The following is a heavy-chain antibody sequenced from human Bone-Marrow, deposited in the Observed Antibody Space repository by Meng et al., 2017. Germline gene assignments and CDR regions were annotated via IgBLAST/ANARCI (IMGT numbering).Heavy chain of an antibody. CDR2: ISWNSGSI. V-gene: IGHV3-9*01. CDR1: GFTFDDYA. D-gene: IGHD1-26*01. CDR3: AKDKRPWEGPYYFDY. Sequence: SLKISCAASGFTFDDYAMHWVRQAPGKGLEWVSGISWNSGSIGYADSVKGRFTISRDNAKNSLYLQMNSLRAEDTALYYCAKDKRPWEGPYYFDYWGQGTLVTVSS. J-gene: IGHJ4*02.